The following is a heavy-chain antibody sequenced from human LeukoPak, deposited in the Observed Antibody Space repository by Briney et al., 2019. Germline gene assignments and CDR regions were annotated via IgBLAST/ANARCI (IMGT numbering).Heavy chain of an antibody. CDR3: ARDQATTAAAGTSSVN. CDR2: IGGSGTNT. V-gene: IGHV3-21*01. D-gene: IGHD6-13*01. CDR1: GFAFSSST. J-gene: IGHJ4*02. Sequence: GGSLRLSCAASGFAFSSSTMNWVRQAPGKGLEFVSSIGGSGTNTHYADSAKGRFPISRDNAKNSLYLQMDSLRAEDTAVYYCARDQATTAAAGTSSVNWGQGTLVTVSS.